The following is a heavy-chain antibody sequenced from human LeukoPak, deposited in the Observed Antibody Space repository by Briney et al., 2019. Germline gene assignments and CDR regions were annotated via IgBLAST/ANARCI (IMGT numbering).Heavy chain of an antibody. J-gene: IGHJ3*02. D-gene: IGHD3-22*01. CDR3: ARVRTYYYDSSGFDAFDI. V-gene: IGHV4-59*01. CDR1: GGSISSYY. Sequence: PSETLSLTCTVSGGSISSYYWSWIRQPPGKGLEWIGYIYYSGSTNYNPSLKSRVTISVDTSKNQLSLKLSSVTAADTAVYYCARVRTYYYDSSGFDAFDIWGQGTMVTVSS. CDR2: IYYSGST.